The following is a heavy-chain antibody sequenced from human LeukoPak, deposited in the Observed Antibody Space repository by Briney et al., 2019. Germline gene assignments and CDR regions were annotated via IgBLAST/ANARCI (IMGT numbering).Heavy chain of an antibody. CDR2: IFYSGST. J-gene: IGHJ5*02. Sequence: SETLSLTCTVSGGSISSSSYCWGWIRQPPGKGLEWIGSIFYSGSTYYNPSLKSRVTISVDTSKNQFSLKLSSVTAADTAVYYCARRYSTGSFDPWGQGTLVTVSS. CDR3: ARRYSTGSFDP. V-gene: IGHV4-39*07. D-gene: IGHD6-19*01. CDR1: GGSISSSSYC.